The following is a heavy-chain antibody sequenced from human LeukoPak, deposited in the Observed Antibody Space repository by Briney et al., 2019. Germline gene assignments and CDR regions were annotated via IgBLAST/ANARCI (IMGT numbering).Heavy chain of an antibody. D-gene: IGHD6-13*01. CDR3: ARKKYSSSWYLQH. CDR1: GFTFSDYY. J-gene: IGHJ4*02. V-gene: IGHV3-11*04. Sequence: GGSLRLSCAASGFTFSDYYMSWIRQAPGKGLEWVSYISSSGSTIYYADSVKGRFTISRDNAKNSLYLQMNSLRAEDTAVYYCARKKYSSSWYLQHWGQGTLVTVSS. CDR2: ISSSGSTI.